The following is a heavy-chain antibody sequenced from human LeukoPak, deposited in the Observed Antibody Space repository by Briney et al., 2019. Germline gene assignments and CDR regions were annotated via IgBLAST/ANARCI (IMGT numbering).Heavy chain of an antibody. V-gene: IGHV3-33*01. D-gene: IGHD3-3*01. J-gene: IGHJ4*02. Sequence: GGSLRLSCAASGFTFSSYGMHWVRQAPGKGLEWVAVIWYDGSNKYYADSVKGRFTISRDNSKNTLYLQMNSLRAKDTAVYYYARDRLPYDSGNYFDYWGQGTLVIVSS. CDR3: ARDRLPYDSGNYFDY. CDR1: GFTFSSYG. CDR2: IWYDGSNK.